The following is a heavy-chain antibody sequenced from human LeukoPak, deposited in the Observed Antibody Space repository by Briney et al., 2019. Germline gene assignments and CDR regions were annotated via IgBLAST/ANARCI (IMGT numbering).Heavy chain of an antibody. D-gene: IGHD2-8*01. V-gene: IGHV4-59*01. J-gene: IGHJ4*02. CDR3: ARAHCTNGICYSIDS. CDR1: GASISSYY. CDR2: ISYSGST. Sequence: SETLSLTCTVSGASISSYYWTWIRQPPGKGLESIGYISYSGSTNYNSSLKSQVTISLDTSKNQFSLRLSSVTAADTAVYYCARAHCTNGICYSIDSWGQGTLVTVSS.